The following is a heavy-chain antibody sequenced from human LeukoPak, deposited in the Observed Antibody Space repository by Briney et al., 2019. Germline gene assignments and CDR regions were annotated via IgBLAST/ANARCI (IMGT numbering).Heavy chain of an antibody. CDR3: ARDSPAGDNWNYVQYYYYGMDV. J-gene: IGHJ6*02. V-gene: IGHV4-30-4*01. Sequence: SETLSLTCTVSGGSISSGDHYWSWIRQSPGKGLEWIGYIYHSGSTYYNPSLKSRIIISVDMPKNQFSLKLSSVTAADTAVYYCARDSPAGDNWNYVQYYYYGMDVWGQGTTVTVSS. CDR2: IYHSGST. CDR1: GGSISSGDHY. D-gene: IGHD1-7*01.